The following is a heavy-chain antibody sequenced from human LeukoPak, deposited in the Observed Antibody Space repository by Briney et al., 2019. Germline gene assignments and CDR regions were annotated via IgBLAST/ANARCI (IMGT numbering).Heavy chain of an antibody. V-gene: IGHV3-23*01. CDR3: ASYRWGYGPSHDRDHDY. CDR1: GFTFSSYS. Sequence: GGSLRLSCAASGFTFSSYSMNWVRQAPGKGLEWVSGISGSGGTTYYADSVKGRFTISRDNSKNTLYLQMNSLRAEDTAVYYCASYRWGYGPSHDRDHDYWGQGTLVTVSS. J-gene: IGHJ4*02. D-gene: IGHD5-18*01. CDR2: ISGSGGTT.